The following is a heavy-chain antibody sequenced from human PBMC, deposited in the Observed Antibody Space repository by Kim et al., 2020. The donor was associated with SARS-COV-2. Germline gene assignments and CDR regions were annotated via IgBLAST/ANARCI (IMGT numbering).Heavy chain of an antibody. D-gene: IGHD2-15*01. CDR3: ARLVVAAMLEWFDP. CDR2: ISSSSSYI. J-gene: IGHJ5*02. Sequence: GGSLRLSCAASGFTFSSYSMNWVRQAPGKGLEWVSSISSSSSYIYYADSVKGRFTISRDNAKNSLYLQMNSLRAEDTAVYYCARLVVAAMLEWFDPWGQGTLVTVSS. CDR1: GFTFSSYS. V-gene: IGHV3-21*01.